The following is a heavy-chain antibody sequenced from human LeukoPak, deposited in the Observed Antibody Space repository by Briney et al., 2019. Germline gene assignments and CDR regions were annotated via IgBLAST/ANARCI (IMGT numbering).Heavy chain of an antibody. V-gene: IGHV1-8*03. CDR2: MNPNSGNT. Sequence: ASVKVSCKASGYTFTSYDINWVRPATGQGLEWMGWMNPNSGNTGYAQKFQGRVTITRNTSISTAYMELSSLRSEDTAVYYCARGGGLSGITIFGVAGGPYYYMDVWGKGTTVTVSS. CDR3: ARGGGLSGITIFGVAGGPYYYMDV. CDR1: GYTFTSYD. J-gene: IGHJ6*03. D-gene: IGHD3-3*01.